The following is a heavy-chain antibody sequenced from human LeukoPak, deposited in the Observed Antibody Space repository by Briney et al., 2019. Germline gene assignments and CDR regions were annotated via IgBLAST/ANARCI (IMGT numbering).Heavy chain of an antibody. D-gene: IGHD5-24*01. CDR3: ARVRDGYNDAFDI. Sequence: ASVTVSFTASGYTFSIYYMHWVRQAPGQGLEWMGVFNPSGGSTSYAQKFQGRVTMTRDTSTSTVYMELSSLRSDDAAVYYCARVRDGYNDAFDIWGQGTMVTVSS. CDR1: GYTFSIYY. V-gene: IGHV1-46*01. J-gene: IGHJ3*02. CDR2: FNPSGGST.